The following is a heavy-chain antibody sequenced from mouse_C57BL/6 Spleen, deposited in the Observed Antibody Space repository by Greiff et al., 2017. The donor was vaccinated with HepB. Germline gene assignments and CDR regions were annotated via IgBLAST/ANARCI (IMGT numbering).Heavy chain of an antibody. Sequence: VQLQQPGAELVKPGASVKLSCKASGYTFTSYWMQWVKQRPGQGLEWIGEIDPSDSYTNYNQKFKGKATLTVDTSSSTAYMQLSSLTSEDSAVYYCARAGIYAMDYWGQGTSVTVSS. J-gene: IGHJ4*01. V-gene: IGHV1-50*01. CDR2: IDPSDSYT. CDR1: GYTFTSYW. CDR3: ARAGIYAMDY.